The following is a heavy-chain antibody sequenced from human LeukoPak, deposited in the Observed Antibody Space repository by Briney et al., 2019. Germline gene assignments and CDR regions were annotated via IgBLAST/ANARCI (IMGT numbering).Heavy chain of an antibody. CDR1: GYTYTSYG. Sequence: GASVKVSCKASGYTYTSYGISWVRQAPGQGLEWMGWIHAYNGNTNYAQKLQGRVTMTTDTSTTTAHMELRSLRSDDTAVYYCARGYCSDSSCYEPFDYWGQGTRVTVSS. J-gene: IGHJ4*02. V-gene: IGHV1-18*01. CDR2: IHAYNGNT. D-gene: IGHD2-15*01. CDR3: ARGYCSDSSCYEPFDY.